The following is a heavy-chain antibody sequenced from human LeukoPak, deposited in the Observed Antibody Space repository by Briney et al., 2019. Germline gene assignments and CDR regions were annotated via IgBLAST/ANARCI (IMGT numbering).Heavy chain of an antibody. J-gene: IGHJ4*02. CDR2: ISSSGSTI. D-gene: IGHD3-10*01. CDR3: AREKWFGDFDY. Sequence: PGGSLRLSCAASGFTFSGYEMYWVRQAPGKGLEWVSSISSSGSTIYYADSVKGRFTISRDNAKNSLYLQMNSLRAEDTAVYYCAREKWFGDFDYWGQGTLVTVSS. V-gene: IGHV3-48*03. CDR1: GFTFSGYE.